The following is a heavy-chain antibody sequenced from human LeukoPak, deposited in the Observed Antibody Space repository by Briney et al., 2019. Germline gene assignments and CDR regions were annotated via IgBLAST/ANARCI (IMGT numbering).Heavy chain of an antibody. J-gene: IGHJ4*02. CDR1: GGSFSGYY. CDR3: ARRRGYSSPRGFDY. D-gene: IGHD6-13*01. V-gene: IGHV4-34*01. CDR2: INHSGST. Sequence: SETLSLTCAVYGGSFSGYYWSWIRQPPGKGLEWIGEINHSGSTNYNPSLKSRVTISVDTSKNQFSLKLSSVTAADTAVYYCARRRGYSSPRGFDYWGQGTLVTVSS.